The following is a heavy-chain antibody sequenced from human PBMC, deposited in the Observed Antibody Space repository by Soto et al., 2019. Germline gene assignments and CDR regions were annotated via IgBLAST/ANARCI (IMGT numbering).Heavy chain of an antibody. CDR3: ALFCKAEGGIRGGSTVSAFLLNRSSDL. Sequence: EWVSYISSSGSTISYADSVKGGFTISRDNAKNSLYLQMNSLRAEDTAVYYCALFCKAEGGIRGGSTVSAFLLNRSSDL. CDR2: ISSSGSTI. D-gene: IGHD3-9*01. J-gene: IGHJ2*01. V-gene: IGHV3-11*01.